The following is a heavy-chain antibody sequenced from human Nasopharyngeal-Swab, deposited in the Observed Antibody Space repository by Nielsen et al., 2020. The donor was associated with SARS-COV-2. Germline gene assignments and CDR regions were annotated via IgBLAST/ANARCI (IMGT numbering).Heavy chain of an antibody. CDR3: ARGGGDDYVWGSYNYYFDY. J-gene: IGHJ4*02. CDR2: IYSGGST. D-gene: IGHD3-16*01. Sequence: GESLKISCAASGFTVSSNYMSWVRQAPGKGLERVSVIYSGGSTYYADSVKGRFTISRDNSKNTLYLQMNSLRAEDTAVYYCARGGGDDYVWGSYNYYFDYWGQGTLVTVSS. CDR1: GFTVSSNY. V-gene: IGHV3-53*01.